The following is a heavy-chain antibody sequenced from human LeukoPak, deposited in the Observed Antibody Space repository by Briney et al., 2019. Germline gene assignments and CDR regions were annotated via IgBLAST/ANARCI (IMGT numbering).Heavy chain of an antibody. Sequence: SETLSLTCTVSGGSISSGGYYWSWIRQHPGKGLEWIGYIYYSGSTHYNPSLKSRVTISVDTSKNQFSLKLSSVTAADTAAYYCARDGAMGHFDYWGQGTLVTVSS. J-gene: IGHJ4*02. D-gene: IGHD5-18*01. CDR3: ARDGAMGHFDY. CDR1: GGSISSGGYY. V-gene: IGHV4-31*03. CDR2: IYYSGST.